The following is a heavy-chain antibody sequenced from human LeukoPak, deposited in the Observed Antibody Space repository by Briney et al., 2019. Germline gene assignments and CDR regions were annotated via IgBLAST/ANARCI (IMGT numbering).Heavy chain of an antibody. J-gene: IGHJ4*02. Sequence: ASVKVSCKASGYTFTSYAMNWVRQAPGQGLEWMGWINTNTGNPTYAQGFTGRFVFSLDTSVSAAYLQISSLKAEDTAVYYCARELSYYYDSSGYLYYFDYWGQGTLVTVSS. V-gene: IGHV7-4-1*02. CDR2: INTNTGNP. CDR1: GYTFTSYA. CDR3: ARELSYYYDSSGYLYYFDY. D-gene: IGHD3-22*01.